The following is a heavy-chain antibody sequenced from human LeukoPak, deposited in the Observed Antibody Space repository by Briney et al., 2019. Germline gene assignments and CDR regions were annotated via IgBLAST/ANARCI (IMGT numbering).Heavy chain of an antibody. V-gene: IGHV1-3*01. CDR2: INAGNGNT. Sequence: VASVKVSCKASGYTFTSYAMHWVRQAPGQRLEWMGWINAGNGNTKYSQKFQGRVTITRDTSASTAYMELSSLRSEDTAVYYCAREGDYYYGSGSRHLDYWGQGTLVTVSS. J-gene: IGHJ4*02. D-gene: IGHD3-10*01. CDR3: AREGDYYYGSGSRHLDY. CDR1: GYTFTSYA.